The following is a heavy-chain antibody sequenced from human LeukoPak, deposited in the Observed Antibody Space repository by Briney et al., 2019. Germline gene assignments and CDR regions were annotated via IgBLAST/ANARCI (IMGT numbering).Heavy chain of an antibody. V-gene: IGHV3-23*01. CDR2: ISGSGAGK. CDR3: AKAAYGDYVGALDI. CDR1: GFTFSTYA. J-gene: IGHJ3*02. Sequence: GGSLRLSCAASGFTFSTYAMNWVRQAPGKGLEWVSSISGSGAGKFYAAPVKGRFTTSRDNSKNTLYVQMNSLRAEDTALYYCAKAAYGDYVGALDIWGQGTMVIVSS. D-gene: IGHD4-17*01.